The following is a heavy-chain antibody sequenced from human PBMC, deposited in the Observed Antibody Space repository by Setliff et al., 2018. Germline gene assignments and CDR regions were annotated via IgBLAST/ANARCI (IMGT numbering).Heavy chain of an antibody. CDR3: VRDYGPNDH. Sequence: PSETLSLTCTVSSGSISRSSYYWGWVRQSPGKGLEWMGSIYHTGTTDYNPSLKSRVTISVDTSKNQFSLRLTSVTAADTAVYYCVRDYGPNDHWGQGTLVTVSS. CDR2: IYHTGTT. D-gene: IGHD3-10*01. V-gene: IGHV4-39*07. CDR1: SGSISRSSYY. J-gene: IGHJ4*02.